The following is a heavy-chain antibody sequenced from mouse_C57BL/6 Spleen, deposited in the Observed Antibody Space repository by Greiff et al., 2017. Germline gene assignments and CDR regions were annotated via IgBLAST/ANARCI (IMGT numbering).Heavy chain of an antibody. CDR1: GYTFTSYW. D-gene: IGHD1-1*01. CDR2: IYPGSGST. Sequence: VKLQQPGAELVKPGASVKMSCKASGYTFTSYWITWVKQRPGQGLEWIGDIYPGSGSTNYNEKFKSKATLTVDTSSSTAYMQLSSLTSEDSAVYYCARYACSSYDAMDYWGQGTSVTVSS. V-gene: IGHV1-55*01. J-gene: IGHJ4*01. CDR3: ARYACSSYDAMDY.